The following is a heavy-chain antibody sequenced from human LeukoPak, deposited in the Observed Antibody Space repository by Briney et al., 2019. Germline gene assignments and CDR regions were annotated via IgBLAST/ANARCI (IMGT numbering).Heavy chain of an antibody. D-gene: IGHD3-10*01. CDR3: ARISGGHYGSGSYTAEGV. CDR1: GFTISIYS. Sequence: PGGSLRLSCAASGFTISIYSMNWVRQAPGKRLEWVAHISSGSSTIYYADSVKGRFTISRDNAKNSLYLQMNSLRDEDTAVYYCARISGGHYGSGSYTAEGVWGQGTTVTVSS. V-gene: IGHV3-48*02. J-gene: IGHJ6*02. CDR2: ISSGSSTI.